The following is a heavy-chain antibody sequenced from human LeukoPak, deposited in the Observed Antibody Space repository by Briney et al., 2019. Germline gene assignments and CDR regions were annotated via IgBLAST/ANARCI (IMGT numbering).Heavy chain of an antibody. V-gene: IGHV1-69*04. CDR1: GGTFSSFP. CDR2: IIPILGIA. Sequence: ASVKVSCKASGGTFSSFPINWVRQAPGQGLEWMGRIIPILGIANYAQKFQGRVTITADKSTSTAYMELSSLRSEDTAVYYCARDLSTVTQNPVDYWGQGTLVTVSS. CDR3: ARDLSTVTQNPVDY. D-gene: IGHD4-17*01. J-gene: IGHJ4*02.